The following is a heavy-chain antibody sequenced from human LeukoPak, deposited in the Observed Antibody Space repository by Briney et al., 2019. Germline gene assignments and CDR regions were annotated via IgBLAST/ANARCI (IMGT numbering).Heavy chain of an antibody. CDR1: GFTLSSYA. V-gene: IGHV3-23*01. Sequence: GGSLRLSCAASGFTLSSYAMSWVRQAPGKGLEWVSAISGSGGSTYYADSVKGRFTISRDNSKNTLYLQMNSLRAEDTAVYYCAKGGKYYDILTGYSELYYFDYWGQGTLVTVSS. J-gene: IGHJ4*02. D-gene: IGHD3-9*01. CDR3: AKGGKYYDILTGYSELYYFDY. CDR2: ISGSGGST.